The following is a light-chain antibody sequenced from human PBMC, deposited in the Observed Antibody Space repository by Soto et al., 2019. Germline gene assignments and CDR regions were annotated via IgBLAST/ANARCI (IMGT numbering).Light chain of an antibody. CDR3: PSYTSNTTLV. CDR2: EVS. J-gene: IGLJ1*01. Sequence: QSALTQPASVSGSPGQSITISCTGTSSDVGGYNYVSWYQQYPGKAPKLMIYEVSNRPSGVSNRFSGSQSGNTASLTISGLQAEDEADYYCPSYTSNTTLVFGTGTKVTVL. CDR1: SSDVGGYNY. V-gene: IGLV2-14*01.